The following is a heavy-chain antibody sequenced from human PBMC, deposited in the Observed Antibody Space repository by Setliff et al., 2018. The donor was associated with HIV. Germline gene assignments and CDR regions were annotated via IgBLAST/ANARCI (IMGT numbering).Heavy chain of an antibody. Sequence: ASVKVSCKASGYTFTGYYMHWVRQAPGQGLEWMGRINPNSGGTNYAQKFQGRVTMTRDTSMNTAYMELSRLRYDDTAVYYCVLLNHIGVVTALLPGDYWGQGAPVTVSS. V-gene: IGHV1-2*06. CDR2: INPNSGGT. CDR1: GYTFTGYY. D-gene: IGHD2-21*02. CDR3: VLLNHIGVVTALLPGDY. J-gene: IGHJ4*02.